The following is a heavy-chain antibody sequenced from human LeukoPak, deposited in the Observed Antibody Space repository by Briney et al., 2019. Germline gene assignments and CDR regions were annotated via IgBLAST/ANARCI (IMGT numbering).Heavy chain of an antibody. CDR2: IYTSGSN. CDR3: ARDWRISYYYGSGSYGPLDY. Sequence: SETLSLTCAVYGGSFSGYYWSWIRQPPGKGLEWIGRIYTSGSNNYNPSLKSRVNISVETSKNQFSLKLSSVTAADTAVYYCARDWRISYYYGSGSYGPLDYWGQGTLVTVSS. CDR1: GGSFSGYY. J-gene: IGHJ4*02. D-gene: IGHD3-10*01. V-gene: IGHV4-59*10.